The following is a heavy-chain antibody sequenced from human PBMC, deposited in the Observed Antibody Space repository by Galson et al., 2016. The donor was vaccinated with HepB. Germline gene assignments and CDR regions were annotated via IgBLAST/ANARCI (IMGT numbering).Heavy chain of an antibody. CDR1: GGAFSNSA. D-gene: IGHD4-17*01. V-gene: IGHV1-69*13. CDR2: IIPFFGTA. J-gene: IGHJ6*03. Sequence: SVKVSCKASGGAFSNSAISWVRQAPGQGPEWMGGIIPFFGTAKYAQKFQGRVTITADEPTSTAYMELSSLRSEDTAMYYCATGAERDYGDYDTSYYHYYYMDVWGKGTTVTVSS. CDR3: ATGAERDYGDYDTSYYHYYYMDV.